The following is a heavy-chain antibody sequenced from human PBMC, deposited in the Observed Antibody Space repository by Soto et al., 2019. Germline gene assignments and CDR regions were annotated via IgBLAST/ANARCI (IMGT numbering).Heavy chain of an antibody. CDR3: ARGFAAAIFVVDY. CDR2: ISSSSSYI. J-gene: IGHJ4*02. Sequence: GGSLRLSCAASGFTFSSYSMNWVRQAPGKGLEWVSSISSSSSYIYYADSVKGRFTISRDNAKNSLYLQMNSLRAEDTAVYYCARGFAAAIFVVDYWGQGTLVTVSS. D-gene: IGHD2-2*02. CDR1: GFTFSSYS. V-gene: IGHV3-21*01.